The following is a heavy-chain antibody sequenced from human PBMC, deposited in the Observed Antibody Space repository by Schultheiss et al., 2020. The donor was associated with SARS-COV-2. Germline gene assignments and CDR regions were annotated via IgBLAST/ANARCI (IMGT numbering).Heavy chain of an antibody. J-gene: IGHJ4*02. V-gene: IGHV4-59*08. D-gene: IGHD7-27*01. CDR1: GGSISSYY. CDR3: ARGQTGHMPFDY. Sequence: ETLSLTCTVSGGSISSYYWSWIRQPPGKGLEWIGYIYYIGSTNYNPSLKSRVTISVDTSKNQFSLKLSSVTAADTAVYYCARGQTGHMPFDYWGQGTLVTVSS. CDR2: IYYIGST.